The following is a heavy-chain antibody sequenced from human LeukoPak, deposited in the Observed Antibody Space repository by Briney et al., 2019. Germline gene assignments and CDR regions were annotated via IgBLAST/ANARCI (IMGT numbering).Heavy chain of an antibody. V-gene: IGHV1-18*01. CDR1: GYILTTYG. CDR3: ARGRRRGSTGFDDC. D-gene: IGHD5-12*01. CDR2: ISGYKGDT. Sequence: ASVTVSCTASGYILTTYGISWVRQVHGQGLEWVGWISGYKGDTVYAPNLQGRAAMITDTSASTAYLELRSQRSEDTSLYYCARGRRRGSTGFDDCWGQGTLVIVSS. J-gene: IGHJ4*02.